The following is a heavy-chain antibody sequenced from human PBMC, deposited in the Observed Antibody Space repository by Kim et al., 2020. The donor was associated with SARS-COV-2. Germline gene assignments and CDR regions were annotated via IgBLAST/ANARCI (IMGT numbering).Heavy chain of an antibody. CDR2: ISCSGSTN. D-gene: IGHD3-3*01. J-gene: IGHJ1*01. CDR3: ASYVKYVCWCGYCSL. Sequence: GGSLRLSCAASGFTFSSYEMNWVRQAPGKGLEWVSYISCSGSTNYYASSVNGRLIISRDNAKNSLYVQMNSRRAEDTAVYYCASYVKYVCWCGYCSLWGQRNLFTVSP. V-gene: IGHV3-48*03. CDR1: GFTFSSYE.